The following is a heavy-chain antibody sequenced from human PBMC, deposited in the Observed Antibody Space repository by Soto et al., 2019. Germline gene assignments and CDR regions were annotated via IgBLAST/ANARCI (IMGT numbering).Heavy chain of an antibody. V-gene: IGHV1-69*02. J-gene: IGHJ4*02. CDR1: GGTFRNYP. CDR2: IFPLTDIP. CDR3: ARGPLVVLNYFES. Sequence: QVQLVQSGTEVKKPGSSVKVSYKASGGTFRNYPINWVRQAPGQGLEWMGSIFPLTDIPDYAQNFQARLTISADKSTSTAYMEFSSLTSDDTAMYFCARGPLVVLNYFESWGQGTLVTVSS.